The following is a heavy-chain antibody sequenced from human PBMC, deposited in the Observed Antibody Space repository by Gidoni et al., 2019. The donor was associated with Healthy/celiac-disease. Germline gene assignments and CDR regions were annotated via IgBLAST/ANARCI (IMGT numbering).Heavy chain of an antibody. CDR1: GFTFSSYG. V-gene: IGHV3-33*01. J-gene: IGHJ4*02. CDR3: ARDRATLYYFDY. D-gene: IGHD5-12*01. CDR2: IWYDGSNK. Sequence: QVQLVESGGGVVQPGRSLRLSCAASGFTFSSYGMHWVRQAPGKGLEWVAVIWYDGSNKYCADSVKGRFTISRDNSKNTLYLKMNSLRAEDTAVYYCARDRATLYYFDYWGQGTLVTVSS.